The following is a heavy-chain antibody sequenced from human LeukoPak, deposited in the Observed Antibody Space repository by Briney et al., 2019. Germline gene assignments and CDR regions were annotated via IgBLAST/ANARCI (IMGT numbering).Heavy chain of an antibody. V-gene: IGHV3-7*05. CDR1: AFTFSVFW. D-gene: IGHD3-10*01. CDR2: IKEDGSDK. J-gene: IGHJ4*02. Sequence: PGGSLRLSFSASAFTFSVFWMTWVRQAPGKGLEWVATIKEDGSDKYYVDSVRGRFTISRDNAENSVYLQMDRLTAEDTALYFCVRDGIRDIPGIITIRYDFWGQGTLDTVSS. CDR3: VRDGIRDIPGIITIRYDF.